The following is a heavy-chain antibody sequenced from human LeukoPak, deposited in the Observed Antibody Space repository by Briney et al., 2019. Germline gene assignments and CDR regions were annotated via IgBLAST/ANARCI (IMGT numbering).Heavy chain of an antibody. CDR2: IYYSGST. J-gene: IGHJ5*02. V-gene: IGHV4-39*01. Sequence: SETLSLTCTVSGGSISSSSCYWGWIRQPPGKGLEWIGSIYYSGSTYYNPSLKSRVTISVDTSKNQFSLKLSSVTAADTAVYYCARCWGYSSSPTGKNWFDPWGQGTLVTVSS. CDR3: ARCWGYSSSPTGKNWFDP. D-gene: IGHD6-6*01. CDR1: GGSISSSSCY.